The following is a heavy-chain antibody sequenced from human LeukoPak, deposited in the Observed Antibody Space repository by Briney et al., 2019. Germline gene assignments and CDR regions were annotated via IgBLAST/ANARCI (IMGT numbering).Heavy chain of an antibody. D-gene: IGHD1-14*01. CDR2: VWFDGSQE. Sequence: GGSLRLSCTASGLTFRNSGFHWVSQAPGKGLEWVAVVWFDGSQEYYADSVKGRFTISRDNSKNTLHLQMNSLRAEDTAVYYCAKHRGPHYYGMDVWGQGTTVTVSS. CDR3: AKHRGPHYYGMDV. CDR1: GLTFRNSG. J-gene: IGHJ6*02. V-gene: IGHV3-33*06.